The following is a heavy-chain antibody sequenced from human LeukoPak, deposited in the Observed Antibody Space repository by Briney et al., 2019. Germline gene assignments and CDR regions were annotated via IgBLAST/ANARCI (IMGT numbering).Heavy chain of an antibody. CDR1: GGSISSYY. Sequence: PSETLSLTCTVSGGSISSYYWSWIRQPPGKGLEWIGYIYYSGSTNYNPSPKSRVTISVDTSKNQFSLKLSSVTAADTAVYYCARGVVVPAAIDYWGQGTLVTVSS. V-gene: IGHV4-59*01. D-gene: IGHD2-2*01. CDR3: ARGVVVPAAIDY. J-gene: IGHJ4*02. CDR2: IYYSGST.